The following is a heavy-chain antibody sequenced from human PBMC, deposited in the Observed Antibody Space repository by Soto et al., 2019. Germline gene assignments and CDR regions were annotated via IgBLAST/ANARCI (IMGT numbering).Heavy chain of an antibody. J-gene: IGHJ6*02. D-gene: IGHD3-10*01. CDR1: GFTVSSNY. Sequence: GGSLRLSCAASGFTVSSNYMSWVRQAPGKGLEWVSVIYSGGSTYYAGSVKGRFTISRDNSKNTLYLQMNSLRAEDTAVYYCARDFTYGSGSYLYYYGMDVWGQGTTVTVSS. CDR2: IYSGGST. CDR3: ARDFTYGSGSYLYYYGMDV. V-gene: IGHV3-66*01.